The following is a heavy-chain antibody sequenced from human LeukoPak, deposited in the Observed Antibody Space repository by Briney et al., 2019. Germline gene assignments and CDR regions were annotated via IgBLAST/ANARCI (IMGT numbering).Heavy chain of an antibody. J-gene: IGHJ5*02. Sequence: GASVKVSCKASGYTFTGYYMHCVRQAPGQGLEWRGWINPNSGGTNYAQKFQGRVTMTRDTSISTAYMELSRLRSDDTAVYCCARDYGDYGDLNWFDPWGQGTLVTVSS. CDR3: ARDYGDYGDLNWFDP. CDR2: INPNSGGT. V-gene: IGHV1-2*02. D-gene: IGHD4-17*01. CDR1: GYTFTGYY.